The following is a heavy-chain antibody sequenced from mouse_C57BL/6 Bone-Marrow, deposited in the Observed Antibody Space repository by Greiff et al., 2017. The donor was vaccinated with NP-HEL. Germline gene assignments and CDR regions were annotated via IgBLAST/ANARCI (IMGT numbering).Heavy chain of an antibody. CDR3: ARLITTYYFDY. CDR1: EYEFPSHD. Sequence: EVQVVESGGGLVQPGESLKLSCESNEYEFPSHDMSWVRTTPEKRLELVAALNSDGGSTYYPDTMERRFIISRDNTKKTRYLQMSSLRSEDTALYYCARLITTYYFDYWGQGTTLTVSS. J-gene: IGHJ2*01. V-gene: IGHV5-2*01. D-gene: IGHD2-4*01. CDR2: LNSDGGST.